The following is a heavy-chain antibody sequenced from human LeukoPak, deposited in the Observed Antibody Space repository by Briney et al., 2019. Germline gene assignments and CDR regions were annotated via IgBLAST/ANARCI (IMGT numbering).Heavy chain of an antibody. V-gene: IGHV4-4*07. J-gene: IGHJ4*02. Sequence: PSETLSLTCTVSGGSISSYYWSWIRQPAGKGLEWIGRIYTSGSTSYNPSLKSRVTMSVDTSKNQFSLKLSSVTAADTAVYYCARGTFSGSYYYFDYWGQGTLVTVSS. CDR3: ARGTFSGSYYYFDY. CDR2: IYTSGST. CDR1: GGSISSYY. D-gene: IGHD1-26*01.